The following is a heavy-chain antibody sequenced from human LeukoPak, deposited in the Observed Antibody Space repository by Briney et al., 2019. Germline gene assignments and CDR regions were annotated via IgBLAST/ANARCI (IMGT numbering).Heavy chain of an antibody. Sequence: PSETLSLTCTVSGGSISSGNYYWSWIRQHPGKGLEWIGYICYSGGTYYNPSLESRVTISVDPSKNQFSLKLSSVPAADTAVYYCASTITVTTDYWGQGTLVTVSS. D-gene: IGHD4-17*01. J-gene: IGHJ4*02. CDR3: ASTITVTTDY. CDR2: ICYSGGT. CDR1: GGSISSGNYY. V-gene: IGHV4-31*03.